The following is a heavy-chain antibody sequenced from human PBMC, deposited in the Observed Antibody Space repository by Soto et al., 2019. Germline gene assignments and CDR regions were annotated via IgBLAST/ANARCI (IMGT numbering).Heavy chain of an antibody. Sequence: ASQTLSLTCAVSGYSISSGYYWGWIRQPPGKGLEWIGSLYHSGSTSYNPSLKSRVTISVDTSKNQFSLKLTSVTAADTAVYYCARMYGYSYGYLDYWGQGTQVTVSS. D-gene: IGHD5-18*01. V-gene: IGHV4-38-2*01. CDR1: GYSISSGYY. CDR3: ARMYGYSYGYLDY. J-gene: IGHJ4*02. CDR2: LYHSGST.